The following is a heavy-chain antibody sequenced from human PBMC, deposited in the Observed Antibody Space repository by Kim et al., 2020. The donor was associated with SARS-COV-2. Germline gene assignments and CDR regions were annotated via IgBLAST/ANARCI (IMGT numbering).Heavy chain of an antibody. Sequence: SETLSLTCTVSGGSISSSSYYWGWIRQPPGKGLEWIGSIYYSGSTYYNPSLKSRVTISVDTSKNQFSLKLSSVTAADTAVYYCARRRVYYVGIYYDYGM. CDR1: GGSISSSSYY. CDR2: IYYSGST. CDR3: ARRRVYYVGIYYDYGM. J-gene: IGHJ6*01. V-gene: IGHV4-39*01. D-gene: IGHD3-10*02.